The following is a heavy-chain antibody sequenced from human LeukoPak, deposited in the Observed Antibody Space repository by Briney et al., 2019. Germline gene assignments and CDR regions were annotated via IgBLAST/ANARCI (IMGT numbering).Heavy chain of an antibody. J-gene: IGHJ4*02. Sequence: ASVKVSCKASGYTFTSYYMHWVRQAPGQGLEWMGIINPSGGSTSYAQKFQGRVTMTRDTSTSTVYMELSSLRSEDTAVYYCARDLSSSWYGHTEQYFDYWGQGTLVTLSS. D-gene: IGHD6-13*01. V-gene: IGHV1-46*01. CDR3: ARDLSSSWYGHTEQYFDY. CDR2: INPSGGST. CDR1: GYTFTSYY.